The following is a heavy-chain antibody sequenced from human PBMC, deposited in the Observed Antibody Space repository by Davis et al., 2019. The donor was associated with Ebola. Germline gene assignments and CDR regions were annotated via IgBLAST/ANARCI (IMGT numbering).Heavy chain of an antibody. CDR2: ISSSSTI. V-gene: IGHV3-48*02. CDR1: GFTFSSYS. D-gene: IGHD3-22*01. Sequence: GESLKLSCAASGFTFSSYSMNWLRQAPVKGLEWVSYISSSSTIYYADSVKGRFTISRDNAKNSLYLQMNSLRDEDTAVYYCARKGYYYDSSGYYSLLGYWGQGTLVTVSS. J-gene: IGHJ4*02. CDR3: ARKGYYYDSSGYYSLLGY.